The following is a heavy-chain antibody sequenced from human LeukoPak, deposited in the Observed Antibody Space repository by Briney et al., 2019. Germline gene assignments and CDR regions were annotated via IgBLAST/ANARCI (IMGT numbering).Heavy chain of an antibody. CDR2: IYHSGST. CDR1: GGSISSGGYS. Sequence: PSQTLSLTCAVSGGSISSGGYSWSWIRQPPGKGLEWIGYIYHSGSTYYNPSLKSRVTISVDTSKNQFSLKLSSVTAADTAVYYCAGRAGARFDYWGQGTLVTVSS. J-gene: IGHJ4*02. D-gene: IGHD3-10*01. CDR3: AGRAGARFDY. V-gene: IGHV4-30-2*01.